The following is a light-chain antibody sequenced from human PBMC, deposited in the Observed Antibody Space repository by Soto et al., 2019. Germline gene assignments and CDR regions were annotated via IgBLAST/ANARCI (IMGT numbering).Light chain of an antibody. Sequence: EIVLTQSPDTLSLSPGERATLSCRAGQSVSSNYLAWYQQKPGQAPRLLIFGASSRATGIPDRFSGSGSGTDFTLTISILEPEDFAVYYCQQYGSSPKTFGQGTKVEIK. J-gene: IGKJ1*01. CDR1: QSVSSNY. CDR2: GAS. CDR3: QQYGSSPKT. V-gene: IGKV3-20*01.